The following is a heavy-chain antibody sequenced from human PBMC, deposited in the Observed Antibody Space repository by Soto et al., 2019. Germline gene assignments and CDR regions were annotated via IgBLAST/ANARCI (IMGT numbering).Heavy chain of an antibody. Sequence: QVQLVQSGAEVKKPGASVKVSCKASGYTFTSYGISWARQAPGQGLEWMGWISAYNGNTNYAQKLQGRVTMTTDTSTSTAYMELRSLRSDDTAVYYCARGPPIVVVPAAIPQTYYYYYMDVWGKGTTVTVSS. V-gene: IGHV1-18*01. D-gene: IGHD2-2*01. CDR3: ARGPPIVVVPAAIPQTYYYYYMDV. J-gene: IGHJ6*03. CDR1: GYTFTSYG. CDR2: ISAYNGNT.